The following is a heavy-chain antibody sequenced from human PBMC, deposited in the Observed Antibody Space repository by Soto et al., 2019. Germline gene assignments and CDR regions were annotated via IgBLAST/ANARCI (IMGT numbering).Heavy chain of an antibody. J-gene: IGHJ4*02. CDR1: GFTFSSYA. Sequence: QVQLVESGGGVVQPGRSLRLSCAASGFTFSSYAMHWVRQAPGKGLEWVAVISYDGSNKYYADSVKGRFTISRDNSKNTLYLQMNSLRAEDTAVYYCARGPEPDFWSGYYFDYWGQGTLVTVSS. CDR2: ISYDGSNK. V-gene: IGHV3-30-3*01. D-gene: IGHD3-3*01. CDR3: ARGPEPDFWSGYYFDY.